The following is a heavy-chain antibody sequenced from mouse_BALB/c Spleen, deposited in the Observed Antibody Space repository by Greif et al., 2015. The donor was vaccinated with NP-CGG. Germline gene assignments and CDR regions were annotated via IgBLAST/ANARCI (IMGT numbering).Heavy chain of an antibody. D-gene: IGHD3-1*01. CDR1: GFTFSDYY. CDR3: ARHEARATFAY. CDR2: ISNGGGST. V-gene: IGHV5-12*02. Sequence: EVQGVESGGGLVQPGGSLKLSCATSGFTFSDYYMYWVRQTPEKGLEWVAYISNGGGSTYYPDTVKGRFTISRDNAKNTLYLQMSRLKSEDTAMYYCARHEARATFAYWGQGTLVTVSA. J-gene: IGHJ3*01.